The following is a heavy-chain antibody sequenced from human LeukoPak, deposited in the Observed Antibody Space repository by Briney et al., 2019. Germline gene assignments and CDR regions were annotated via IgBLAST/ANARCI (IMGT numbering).Heavy chain of an antibody. D-gene: IGHD3-22*01. CDR1: GGTFSSYA. CDR3: ARGPNLYYDSSGYEDY. Sequence: GASVKVSCKASGGTFSSYAISWVRQAPGQGLEWIGRIIPIFGTANYAQKFQGRVTITTDESTSTAYMELSSLRSEDTAVYYCARGPNLYYDSSGYEDYWGQGTLVTVSS. J-gene: IGHJ4*02. CDR2: IIPIFGTA. V-gene: IGHV1-69*05.